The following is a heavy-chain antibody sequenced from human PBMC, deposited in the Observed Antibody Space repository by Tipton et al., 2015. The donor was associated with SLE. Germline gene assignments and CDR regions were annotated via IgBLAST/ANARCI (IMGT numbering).Heavy chain of an antibody. J-gene: IGHJ6*02. Sequence: GSLRLSCAASGFTFSSYAMSWVRQAPGKGLEWASAISGSGGSTYYADSVKGRFTISRDNSKNTLYLQMNSLRAEDTAVYYCARGLSSGLTYYYYYGMDVWGQGTTVTVSS. CDR1: GFTFSSYA. D-gene: IGHD6-19*01. V-gene: IGHV3-23*01. CDR3: ARGLSSGLTYYYYYGMDV. CDR2: ISGSGGST.